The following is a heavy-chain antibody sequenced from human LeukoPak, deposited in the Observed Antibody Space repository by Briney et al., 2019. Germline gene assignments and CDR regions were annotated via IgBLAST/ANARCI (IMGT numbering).Heavy chain of an antibody. D-gene: IGHD1-26*01. CDR2: ISFDGSNK. J-gene: IGHJ4*02. CDR1: GFTFSTYA. CDR3: ARDRLGDSADGGFSH. Sequence: GGSLRLSCAASGFTFSTYAMHWVRQTPGKGLGWVSVISFDGSNKYYADSVKGRFTISRDNSKNTLYLQMSSLRAEDTAVYYCARDRLGDSADGGFSHWGQGTLVTVPS. V-gene: IGHV3-30-3*01.